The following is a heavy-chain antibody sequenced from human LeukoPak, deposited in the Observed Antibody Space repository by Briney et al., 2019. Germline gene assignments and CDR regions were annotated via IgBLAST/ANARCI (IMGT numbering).Heavy chain of an antibody. J-gene: IGHJ6*02. CDR2: IKYDGSEK. D-gene: IGHD6-13*01. CDR3: VVAATGRGGLDV. CDR1: GFTFSSYW. V-gene: IGHV3-7*01. Sequence: TGGSLRLSCVASGFTFSSYWMSWVRQAPGKGLEWVANIKYDGSEKYYVDSVKGRFTISRDDAKNSLYLQMNSLRAEDTAVYYCVVAATGRGGLDVWGQGTTVTVSS.